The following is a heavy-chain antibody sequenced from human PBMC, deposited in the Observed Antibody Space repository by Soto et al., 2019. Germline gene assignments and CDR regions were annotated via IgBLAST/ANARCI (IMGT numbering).Heavy chain of an antibody. V-gene: IGHV1-18*01. CDR2: ISAYNGNT. CDR3: AGRGSSLLLGGYYYYYYGMDV. CDR1: GYTFTSYG. D-gene: IGHD3-16*01. Sequence: GASVKVSCKASGYTFTSYGISWVRQAPGQGLEWMGWISAYNGNTNYAQKLQGRVTMTTDTSTSTAYMELRSLRSDDTAVYYCAGRGSSLLLGGYYYYYYGMDVWGQGTTVTVSS. J-gene: IGHJ6*02.